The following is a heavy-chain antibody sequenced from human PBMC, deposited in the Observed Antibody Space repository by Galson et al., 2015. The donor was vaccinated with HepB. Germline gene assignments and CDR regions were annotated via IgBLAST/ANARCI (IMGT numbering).Heavy chain of an antibody. CDR1: GYTFTSYG. Sequence: SVKVSCKASGYTFTSYGISWVRQAPGQGLEWMGWISAYNGNTNYAQKLQGRVTMTTDTSTSTAYMELRSLRSDDTAVYYWARSYGVAAAGAVDYWGQGTLVTVSS. J-gene: IGHJ4*02. V-gene: IGHV1-18*01. CDR2: ISAYNGNT. CDR3: ARSYGVAAAGAVDY. D-gene: IGHD6-13*01.